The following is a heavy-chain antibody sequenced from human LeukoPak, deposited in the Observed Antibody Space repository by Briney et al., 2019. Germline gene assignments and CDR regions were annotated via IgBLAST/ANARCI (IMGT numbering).Heavy chain of an antibody. D-gene: IGHD3-3*01. CDR1: GGSISTSSYY. V-gene: IGHV4-39*07. Sequence: KPSETLSLTCTVSGGSISTSSYYWGWVRQPPGKGLEWIGNIFYSGSTYYSPSLKSRVTISLDTSRNQFSLKLNSVTAADTAIYYCAREVRFLEWSFDYWGQGTLVTVSS. CDR3: AREVRFLEWSFDY. CDR2: IFYSGST. J-gene: IGHJ4*02.